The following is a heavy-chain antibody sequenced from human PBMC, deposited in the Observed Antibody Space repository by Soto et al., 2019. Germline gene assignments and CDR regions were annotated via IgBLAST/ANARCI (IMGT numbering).Heavy chain of an antibody. Sequence: SETLSLTCAVYGGSFSGYYWSWIRQPPGKGLEWIGEINHSGSTNYNPSLKSRVTISVDTSKNQFSLKLSSVTAADTAVYYCARGRVGGPIVVVVAATHFDYWGQGTLVTVSS. J-gene: IGHJ4*02. CDR1: GGSFSGYY. CDR2: INHSGST. D-gene: IGHD2-15*01. CDR3: ARGRVGGPIVVVVAATHFDY. V-gene: IGHV4-34*01.